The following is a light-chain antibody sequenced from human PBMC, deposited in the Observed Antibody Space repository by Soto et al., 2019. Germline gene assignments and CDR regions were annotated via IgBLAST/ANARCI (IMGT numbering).Light chain of an antibody. CDR1: QRVDIN. V-gene: IGKV3-15*01. CDR2: GAS. J-gene: IGKJ4*01. CDR3: QQLNSYPLT. Sequence: EIVLTQSTATLSVSPGERVTLSCRASQRVDINLAWYQQKHGQAPRXLIHGASTKATDMPGRFSGRGSGTELTITISSLQPEDGETYDGQQLNSYPLTFGGGTKVDIK.